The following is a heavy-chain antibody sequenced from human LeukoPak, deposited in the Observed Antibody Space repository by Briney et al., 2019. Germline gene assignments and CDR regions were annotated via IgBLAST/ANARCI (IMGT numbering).Heavy chain of an antibody. CDR2: VSGGGGST. CDR1: RFTFSSYA. Sequence: GGSLRLSCAASRFTFSSYAMSWVRQAPGKGLEWVSAVSGGGGSTYYADSVKGRFTISRDNAKNSLYLQMNSLRAEDTAVYYCARLTTTVTTPFDYWGQGTLVTVSS. V-gene: IGHV3-23*01. J-gene: IGHJ4*02. D-gene: IGHD4-17*01. CDR3: ARLTTTVTTPFDY.